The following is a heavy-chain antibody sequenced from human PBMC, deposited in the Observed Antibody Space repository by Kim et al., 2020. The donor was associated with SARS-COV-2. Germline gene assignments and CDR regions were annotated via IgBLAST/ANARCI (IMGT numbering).Heavy chain of an antibody. D-gene: IGHD1-26*01. V-gene: IGHV3-23*01. CDR2: ISSSGEET. CDR1: GFTFGAYA. J-gene: IGHJ2*01. CDR3: VRGGRWPKPDL. Sequence: GGSLRLSCVVSGFTFGAYAMGWARQSPGRGLEWVAEISSSGEETDYTDSVEGRFTISRETSKNTLYLQMNGLRGEDTAVYYCVRGGRWPKPDLWGRGALVTV.